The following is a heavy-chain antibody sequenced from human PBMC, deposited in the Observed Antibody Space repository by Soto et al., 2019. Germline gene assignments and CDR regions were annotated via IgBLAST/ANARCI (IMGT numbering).Heavy chain of an antibody. V-gene: IGHV3-15*07. CDR3: TTDISITMIVVVIT. Sequence: GGSLRLSCAASGFTFSNAWMNWVRQAPGKGLEWVGRIKSKTDGGITDYAAPVKGRFTISRDDSKNTLYLQMNSLKTEDTAVYYCTTDISITMIVVVITWGQGTLVTVSS. D-gene: IGHD3-22*01. J-gene: IGHJ5*02. CDR2: IKSKTDGGIT. CDR1: GFTFSNAW.